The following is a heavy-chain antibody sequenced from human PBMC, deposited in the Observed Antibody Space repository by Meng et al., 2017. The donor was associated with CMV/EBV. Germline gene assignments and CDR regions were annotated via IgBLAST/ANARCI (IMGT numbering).Heavy chain of an antibody. Sequence: ASVKVSCKASGYTFTGYYMHWVRQAPGQGLEWMGWINPNSGATNYAQKFQGRVTMTRDTSISTAYMELSRLRSDDTAVYYCARGSNATRSTILGVVNYWGQGTLVTVSS. D-gene: IGHD3-3*01. CDR1: GYTFTGYY. CDR2: INPNSGAT. V-gene: IGHV1-2*02. J-gene: IGHJ4*02. CDR3: ARGSNATRSTILGVVNY.